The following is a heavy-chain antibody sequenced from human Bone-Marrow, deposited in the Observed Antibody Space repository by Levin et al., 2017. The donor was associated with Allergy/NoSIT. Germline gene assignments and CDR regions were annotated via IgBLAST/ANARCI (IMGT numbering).Heavy chain of an antibody. V-gene: IGHV4-39*01. Sequence: SETLSLTCIVSGGSISSSNYFWSWIRQSPGKGLEWIGSIYYSGITNHNPSLKSRVTMSVDTSKNQVSLNLRSVTAADAAVYYCARQPLEDNLLYIFDGWGQGTLVTVSS. CDR1: GGSISSSNYF. D-gene: IGHD2-2*02. CDR3: ARQPLEDNLLYIFDG. CDR2: IYYSGIT. J-gene: IGHJ4*02.